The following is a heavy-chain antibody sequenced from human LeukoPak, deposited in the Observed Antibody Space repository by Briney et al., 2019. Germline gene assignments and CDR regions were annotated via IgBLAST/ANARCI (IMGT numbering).Heavy chain of an antibody. Sequence: QPSETLSLTCTVSGGSISSYYWSWIRQPPGKGLEWIGYIYYSGSTNYNPSLKSRVTISVDTSKNQFSLKLSSVTAADTAVYYCARWYSSSWSYYYMDVWGKGTTVTVSS. V-gene: IGHV4-59*01. CDR2: IYYSGST. J-gene: IGHJ6*03. CDR3: ARWYSSSWSYYYMDV. D-gene: IGHD6-13*01. CDR1: GGSISSYY.